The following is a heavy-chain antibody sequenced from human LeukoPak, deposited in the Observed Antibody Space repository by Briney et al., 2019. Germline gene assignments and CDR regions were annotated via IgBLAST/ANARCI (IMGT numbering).Heavy chain of an antibody. V-gene: IGHV3-53*04. D-gene: IGHD4-23*01. CDR2: IYSAGRT. Sequence: GGSLRLSCAASGFTVSSNSMSWVRQAPGKGLEWVSVIYSAGRTYYADSVKGRFTISRHHSENTLYLQMNSLRAEDTAVYYCAREDSQGNGYFYLWGRGTLVTVSS. CDR3: AREDSQGNGYFYL. J-gene: IGHJ2*01. CDR1: GFTVSSNS.